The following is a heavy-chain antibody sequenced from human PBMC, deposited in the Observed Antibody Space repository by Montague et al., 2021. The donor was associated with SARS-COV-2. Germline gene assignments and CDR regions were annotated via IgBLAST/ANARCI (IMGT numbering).Heavy chain of an antibody. CDR3: ASAFYGDHWAFDV. D-gene: IGHD3-3*02. Sequence: CAISGDSVSTNSGTWNWVGLSPSRGLEWLGRTYYRSWWRSQYPGSLESRITISGDTSKNQFSLQLNSVTPEDTAVYYCASAFYGDHWAFDVWGQGTMVTVSS. J-gene: IGHJ3*01. CDR2: TYYRSWWRS. V-gene: IGHV6-1*01. CDR1: GDSVSTNSGT.